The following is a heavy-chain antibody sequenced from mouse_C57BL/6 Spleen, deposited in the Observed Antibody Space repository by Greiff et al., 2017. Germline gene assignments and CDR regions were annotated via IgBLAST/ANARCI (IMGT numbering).Heavy chain of an antibody. Sequence: EVQLQESGAELVKPGASVKLSCKASGFNFKDYYMHWVKQRTEQGLEWIGRIDPEDGETKYAQKFQGKATITADTSSNTAYLQLSSLTSEDTAVYYCARSTMSRYFDVWGTGTTVTVSS. CDR3: ARSTMSRYFDV. J-gene: IGHJ1*03. D-gene: IGHD2-1*01. V-gene: IGHV14-2*01. CDR2: IDPEDGET. CDR1: GFNFKDYY.